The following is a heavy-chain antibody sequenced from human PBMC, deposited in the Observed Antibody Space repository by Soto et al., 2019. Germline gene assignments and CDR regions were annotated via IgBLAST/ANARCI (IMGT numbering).Heavy chain of an antibody. CDR3: ARAMGITRVKILGGGNGYHYYYGIEV. D-gene: IGHD1-26*01. V-gene: IGHV1-8*01. CDR2: MNPNSGNT. CDR1: GYTFTSYD. J-gene: IGHJ6*02. Sequence: VQPSCKSSGYTFTSYDINWVRQATGQGLEWMGWMNPNSGNTGYAQKFQGRVTMTRNTSISTAYMELSSLRSEDTAVYYCARAMGITRVKILGGGNGYHYYYGIEVCG.